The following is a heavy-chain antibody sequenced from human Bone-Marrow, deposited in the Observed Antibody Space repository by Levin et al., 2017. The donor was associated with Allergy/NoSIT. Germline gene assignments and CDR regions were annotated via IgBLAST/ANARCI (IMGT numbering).Heavy chain of an antibody. Sequence: TGGSLRLSCTASGFSFSDYWMTWVRQTPGKGLEWVAKINHHGSDKYYVDSVKGRFTVSRDNARNSLFLQMNGLRAEDTAVYYCARDSKIVATNYYFDNWGQGTLVTVSS. CDR2: INHHGSDK. D-gene: IGHD5-12*01. CDR1: GFSFSDYW. V-gene: IGHV3-7*01. J-gene: IGHJ4*02. CDR3: ARDSKIVATNYYFDN.